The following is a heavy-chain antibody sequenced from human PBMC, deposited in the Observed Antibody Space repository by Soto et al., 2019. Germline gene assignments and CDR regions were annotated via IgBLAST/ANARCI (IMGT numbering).Heavy chain of an antibody. CDR3: ARKAYDSSGPPLL. J-gene: IGHJ4*02. CDR1: GGSISSSNW. D-gene: IGHD3-22*01. Sequence: SETLSLTCAVSGGSISSSNWWSWVRQPPGKGLEWIGEIYHSGSTNYNPSLKSRVTISVDKSKNQFSLKLSSVTAADTAVYYCARKAYDSSGPPLLWGQGTLVTVSS. V-gene: IGHV4-4*02. CDR2: IYHSGST.